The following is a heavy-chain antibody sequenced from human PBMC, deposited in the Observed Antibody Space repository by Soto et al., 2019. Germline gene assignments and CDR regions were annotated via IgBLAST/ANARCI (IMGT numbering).Heavy chain of an antibody. CDR2: IYSGGST. Sequence: PGGSLRLSYAASGFTFSSNYMGWFRQAPVGGLEWVSVIYSGGSTYYADSVKGRFTISRDNSKNTLYLQMNSLRAEDTAVYYCAREYYDFWSGYLTSFYGMDVWGQGTTVTVS. V-gene: IGHV3-53*01. CDR3: AREYYDFWSGYLTSFYGMDV. D-gene: IGHD3-3*01. CDR1: GFTFSSNY. J-gene: IGHJ6*02.